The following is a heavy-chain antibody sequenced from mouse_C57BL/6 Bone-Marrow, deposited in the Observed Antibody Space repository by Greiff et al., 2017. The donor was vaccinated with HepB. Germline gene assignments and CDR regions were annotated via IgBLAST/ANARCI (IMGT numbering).Heavy chain of an antibody. CDR2: INPDSSTI. J-gene: IGHJ1*03. CDR3: AREVYYYGSSIWYFDV. Sequence: EVKLVESGGGLVQPGGSLELSCAASGIDFSRYWMSWVRRAPGKGLEWIGEINPDSSTINYAPSLKDKFIISRDNAKNTLYLQMSKVRSEDTALYYCAREVYYYGSSIWYFDVWGTGTTVTVSS. V-gene: IGHV4-1*01. CDR1: GIDFSRYW. D-gene: IGHD1-1*01.